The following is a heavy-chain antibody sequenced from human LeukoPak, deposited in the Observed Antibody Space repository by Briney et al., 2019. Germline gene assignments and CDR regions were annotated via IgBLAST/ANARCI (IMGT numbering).Heavy chain of an antibody. J-gene: IGHJ4*02. CDR1: GFTFDDYA. Sequence: GGSLRLSCAASGFTFDDYAMHWVRQAPGKGLEWVSLISWDGGSTYYADSVKGRFTISRDNSKNSLYLQMNSLRAEDTALYYCAKDIGDFWSGYPDYWGQGTLVTVSS. CDR2: ISWDGGST. D-gene: IGHD3-3*01. CDR3: AKDIGDFWSGYPDY. V-gene: IGHV3-43D*03.